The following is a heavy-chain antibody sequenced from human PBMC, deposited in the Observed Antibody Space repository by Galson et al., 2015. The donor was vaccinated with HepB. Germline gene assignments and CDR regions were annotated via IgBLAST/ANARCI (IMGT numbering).Heavy chain of an antibody. CDR3: ARVADTYSSYYYGMDV. J-gene: IGHJ6*02. V-gene: IGHV3-30-3*01. Sequence: SLRLSCAASGFTFSSYAMHWVRQAPGKGLEWVAVISYDGSNKYYADSVKGRFTISRDNSKNTLYLQMNSLRAEDTAVYYCARVADTYSSYYYGMDVWGQGTTVTVSS. CDR1: GFTFSSYA. CDR2: ISYDGSNK. D-gene: IGHD4-11*01.